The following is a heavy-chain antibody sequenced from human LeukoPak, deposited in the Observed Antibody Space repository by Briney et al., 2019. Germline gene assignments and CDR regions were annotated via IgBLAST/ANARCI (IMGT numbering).Heavy chain of an antibody. D-gene: IGHD1-26*01. CDR1: GGSISSYY. V-gene: IGHV4-59*08. CDR3: ARQRGGSYYGDTYYFDY. CDR2: IYNGGNT. Sequence: PSETLSLTCTVSGGSISSYYWSWIRQPPGKGLEWIGYIYNGGNTNYNPSLKSRVTISVDTPKNQFSLKLSSVTAADTAVYYCARQRGGSYYGDTYYFDYWGQGTLVTVSS. J-gene: IGHJ4*02.